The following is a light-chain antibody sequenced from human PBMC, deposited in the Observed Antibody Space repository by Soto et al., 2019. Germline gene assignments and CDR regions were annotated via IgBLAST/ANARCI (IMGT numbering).Light chain of an antibody. Sequence: EIVLTQSPATLSLSPGQRATLSCRASQGVSTYLAWYQQKPGQAPRLLIYDASNRATGIPARFSGSGSGTAFTLTISSLEPEDFAVYYCHHRSAWPLTFGQGTRLDIK. V-gene: IGKV3-11*01. CDR2: DAS. CDR1: QGVSTY. J-gene: IGKJ5*01. CDR3: HHRSAWPLT.